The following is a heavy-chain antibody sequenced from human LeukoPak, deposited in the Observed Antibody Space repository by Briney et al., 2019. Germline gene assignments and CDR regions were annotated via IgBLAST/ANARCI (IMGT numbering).Heavy chain of an antibody. CDR1: GGSISSYY. D-gene: IGHD6-6*01. Sequence: NTSETLSLTCTVSGGSISSYYWSWIRQPPGKGLEWIGYIYYSGSTNYNPSLKSRVTISVDTSKNQFSLKLSSVTAADTAVYYCASSSPTGYSSSNYYYYYMDVWGKGTTVTVSS. CDR2: IYYSGST. J-gene: IGHJ6*03. CDR3: ASSSPTGYSSSNYYYYYMDV. V-gene: IGHV4-59*01.